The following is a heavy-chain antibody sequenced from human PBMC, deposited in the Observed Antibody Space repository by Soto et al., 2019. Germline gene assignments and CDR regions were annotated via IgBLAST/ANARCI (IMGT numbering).Heavy chain of an antibody. Sequence: PSETLSLSCTVSGGSISSYYWSWIRQPPGKGLEWIGYIYYSGSTNYNPSLKSRVTISVDTSKNQFSLKLSSVTAADTAVYYCARHGKTQGNWFDPWGQGTLVTGSS. V-gene: IGHV4-59*08. CDR1: GGSISSYY. CDR3: ARHGKTQGNWFDP. J-gene: IGHJ5*02. CDR2: IYYSGST.